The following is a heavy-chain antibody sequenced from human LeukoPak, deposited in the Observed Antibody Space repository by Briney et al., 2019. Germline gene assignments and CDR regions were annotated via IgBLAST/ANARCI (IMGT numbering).Heavy chain of an antibody. J-gene: IGHJ4*02. CDR3: ARDFTSDYDILTGYSPYYFDY. CDR1: GFTFSSFA. D-gene: IGHD3-9*01. V-gene: IGHV3-23*01. Sequence: PGGSLRLSCAASGFTFSSFAMSWVRQAPGKGLEWVSAIGGSGGSPYYADSVKGRFTISRDNSKDTLYLQANSLRAEDTAVYYCARDFTSDYDILTGYSPYYFDYWGQGTLVTVSS. CDR2: IGGSGGSP.